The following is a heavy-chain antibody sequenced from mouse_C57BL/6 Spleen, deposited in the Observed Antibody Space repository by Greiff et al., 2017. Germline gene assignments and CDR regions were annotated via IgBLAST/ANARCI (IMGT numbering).Heavy chain of an antibody. CDR3: ARGGGYAMDY. Sequence: QVQLQQPGAELVMPGASVKLSCKASGYTFTSYWMHWVKQRPGQGLEWIGEIDPSDSYTNYNQKFKGKSTLPVDKSSSTAYMQRSSLTSEDSAVYYCARGGGYAMDYWGQGTSVTVSS. CDR1: GYTFTSYW. J-gene: IGHJ4*01. V-gene: IGHV1-69*01. CDR2: IDPSDSYT.